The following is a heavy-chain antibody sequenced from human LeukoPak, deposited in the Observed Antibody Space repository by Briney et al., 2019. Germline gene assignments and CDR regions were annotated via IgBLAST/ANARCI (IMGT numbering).Heavy chain of an antibody. J-gene: IGHJ4*02. CDR1: GFTFDDYA. Sequence: GRSLRLSCTASGFTFDDYAMHWVRQAPGKGLEWVSGISWSSGSLGYADSVKGRFIISRDNAKNCLYLQMNSLRAEDTAVYYCAHSGSDYWGQGTLVTVSS. D-gene: IGHD3-10*01. CDR2: ISWSSGSL. CDR3: AHSGSDY. V-gene: IGHV3-9*01.